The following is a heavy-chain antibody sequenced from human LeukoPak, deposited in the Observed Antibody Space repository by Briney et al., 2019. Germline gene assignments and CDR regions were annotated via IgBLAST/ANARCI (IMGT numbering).Heavy chain of an antibody. V-gene: IGHV1-2*02. J-gene: IGHJ4*02. Sequence: VASVKVSCKASGYTFTGCYMHWVRQAPGQGLEWVGWINLNGGGTNYAQKFQGRVTMTRDASISTAYMDLSRLSSDDTAVYYCARSQYSSGWYLVWGQGTLVTVSS. CDR2: INLNGGGT. D-gene: IGHD6-19*01. CDR1: GYTFTGCY. CDR3: ARSQYSSGWYLV.